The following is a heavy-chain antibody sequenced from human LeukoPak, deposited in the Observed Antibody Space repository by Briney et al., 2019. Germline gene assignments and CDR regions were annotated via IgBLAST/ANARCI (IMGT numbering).Heavy chain of an antibody. CDR2: INPNSGDT. V-gene: IGHV1-2*02. J-gene: IGHJ4*02. Sequence: SVKVSCKASGYTFTGYYMHWVRQAPGQGLEWMGWINPNSGDTNYAQKFQGRVTMTRDTSISTAYMELSRLRSDDTAVYYCATSTVVELYYFDYWGQGTLVTVSS. CDR3: ATSTVVELYYFDY. D-gene: IGHD4-23*01. CDR1: GYTFTGYY.